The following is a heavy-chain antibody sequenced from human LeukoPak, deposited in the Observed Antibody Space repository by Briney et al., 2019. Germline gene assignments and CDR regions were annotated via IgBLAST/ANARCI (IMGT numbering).Heavy chain of an antibody. CDR2: IWYDGSNK. CDR1: GFTFSSYG. D-gene: IGHD1-1*01. V-gene: IGHV3-33*06. CDR3: AKDASWRAGTFLFDY. J-gene: IGHJ4*02. Sequence: GRSLRLSCAASGFTFSSYGMHWVRQAPGKGLEWVAVIWYDGSNKYYADSVKGRFTISRDNSNNTLYLQMNSLRAEDTAVYYCAKDASWRAGTFLFDYWGQGTLVTVSS.